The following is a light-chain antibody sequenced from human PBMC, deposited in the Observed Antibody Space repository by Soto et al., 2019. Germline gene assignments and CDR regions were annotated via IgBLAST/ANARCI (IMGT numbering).Light chain of an antibody. J-gene: IGLJ2*01. Sequence: QLVLTQPPSVSGAPGQRVTISCTGSSSNIGAGYDVHWYQQLPGTAPKLLIYGNSNRHSGVPDRFSGSKSGTSASLAITGLQAEDEADYYCQSYDSSLSVGVFGGGTKVTVL. CDR2: GNS. CDR1: SSNIGAGYD. V-gene: IGLV1-40*01. CDR3: QSYDSSLSVGV.